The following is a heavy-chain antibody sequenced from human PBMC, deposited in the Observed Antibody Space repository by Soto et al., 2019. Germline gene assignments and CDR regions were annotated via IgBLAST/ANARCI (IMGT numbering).Heavy chain of an antibody. V-gene: IGHV1-18*01. J-gene: IGHJ6*02. CDR1: GYTFTSYG. CDR2: ISAYNGNT. CDR3: AREDIVVVPAAIPTYYYYGMDV. Sequence: QVQLVQSGAEVKKPGASVKVSCKASGYTFTSYGISWVRQAPGQGLEWMGWISAYNGNTNYAQKLQGRVTMTTDTSTSTAYMELRSLRSDDTAVYYCAREDIVVVPAAIPTYYYYGMDVSGQGTTVTVSS. D-gene: IGHD2-2*01.